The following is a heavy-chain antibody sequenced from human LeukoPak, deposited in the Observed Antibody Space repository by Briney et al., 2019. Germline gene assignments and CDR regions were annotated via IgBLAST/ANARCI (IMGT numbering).Heavy chain of an antibody. CDR1: GGSFSGYY. CDR3: ARGRYDFWSGYQTRGWFDP. J-gene: IGHJ5*02. D-gene: IGHD3-3*01. Sequence: PSETLSLTCAVYGGSFSGYYWSWIRQPPGKGLEWIGEINHSGSTNYNPSLASRVTISVDTSKNQFSLKLSSVTAADTAVYYCARGRYDFWSGYQTRGWFDPWGQGTLVTVSS. CDR2: INHSGST. V-gene: IGHV4-34*01.